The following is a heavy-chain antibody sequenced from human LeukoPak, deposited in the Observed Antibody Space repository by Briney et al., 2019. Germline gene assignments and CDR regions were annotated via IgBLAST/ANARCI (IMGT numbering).Heavy chain of an antibody. J-gene: IGHJ4*02. CDR2: ISGSGGST. V-gene: IGHV3-23*01. D-gene: IGHD6-6*01. CDR1: GYTFSMSG. CDR3: ANSPTNVLFDY. Sequence: GGSLRLSCAASGYTFSMSGMHWFRQAPGKGLEWVSAISGSGGSTYYADSVKGRFTISRDNSKNTLYLQMNSLRAEDTAVYYCANSPTNVLFDYWGQGTLVTVSS.